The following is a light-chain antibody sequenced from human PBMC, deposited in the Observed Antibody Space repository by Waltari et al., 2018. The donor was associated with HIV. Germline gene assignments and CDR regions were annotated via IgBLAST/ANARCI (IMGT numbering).Light chain of an antibody. CDR1: QDIKNY. Sequence: DIQMTQSTSSLSTSVGDRVTITCRASQDIKNYVVWYQQLSGNPPNLLIYAASTLQSGVPSRFSGSGFGTDFTLTISSLQPEDVATYYCQRYHSAPLTFGGGTKVEIK. CDR2: AAS. CDR3: QRYHSAPLT. J-gene: IGKJ4*01. V-gene: IGKV1-27*01.